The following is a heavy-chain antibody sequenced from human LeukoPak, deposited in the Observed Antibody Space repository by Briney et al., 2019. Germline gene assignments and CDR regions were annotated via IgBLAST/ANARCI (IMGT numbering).Heavy chain of an antibody. V-gene: IGHV4-4*09. J-gene: IGHJ3*02. CDR2: IYTSRST. CDR3: ARAHERTYVGFDI. Sequence: SETLSLTCTVSGGSISSYYWSWIRQPPGKGLEWIGYIYTSRSTNYNPSLKSRVTISVDTSKNQFSLKLSSVTAADTAVYYCARAHERTYVGFDIWGQGTMVTVSS. CDR1: GGSISSYY. D-gene: IGHD2-8*01.